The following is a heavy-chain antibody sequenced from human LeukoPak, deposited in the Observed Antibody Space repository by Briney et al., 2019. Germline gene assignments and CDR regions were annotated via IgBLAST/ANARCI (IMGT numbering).Heavy chain of an antibody. CDR1: GYTFTSYG. CDR2: ISAYNGNT. D-gene: IGHD1-26*01. Sequence: ASVKVSCKASGYTFTSYGISWVRQAPGQGLEWMGWISAYNGNTNYAQKLQGRVTMTTDTSTSTAYMELRSLRSDDTAVYYCARCTGWWELLGGGDMDVWGKGTTVTVSS. V-gene: IGHV1-18*01. CDR3: ARCTGWWELLGGGDMDV. J-gene: IGHJ6*03.